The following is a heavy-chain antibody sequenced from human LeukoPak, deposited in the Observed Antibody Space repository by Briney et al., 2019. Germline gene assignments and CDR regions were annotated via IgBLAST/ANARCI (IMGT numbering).Heavy chain of an antibody. D-gene: IGHD4-17*01. CDR2: IYYSGST. CDR1: GGSMRSYY. V-gene: IGHV4-59*08. J-gene: IGHJ4*02. CDR3: ARMGNPATVTADY. Sequence: SETLSLTCTVSGGSMRSYYWSWIRQPPGKGLEWIGYIYYSGSTIYNPSLKSRVTISLDTSKNQFSLKMNSVTAANTAVYYCARMGNPATVTADYWGQGTLVTVSS.